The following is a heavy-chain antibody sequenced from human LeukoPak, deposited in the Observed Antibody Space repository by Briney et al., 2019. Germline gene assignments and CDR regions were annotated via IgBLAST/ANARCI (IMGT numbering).Heavy chain of an antibody. CDR2: ISSDGNII. J-gene: IGHJ4*02. CDR3: ARDMVY. CDR1: GFTISSYE. V-gene: IGHV3-48*03. Sequence: GGSLRLSCAVSGFTISSYEMNWVRQAPGKGLEWVSYISSDGNIIYYADSVKGRFTISRDNARNSLYLQMNSLRAEDTAVYYCARDMVYWGQGTLVTVSS. D-gene: IGHD2-8*01.